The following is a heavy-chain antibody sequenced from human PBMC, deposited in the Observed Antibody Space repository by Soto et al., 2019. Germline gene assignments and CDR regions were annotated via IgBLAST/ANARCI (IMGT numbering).Heavy chain of an antibody. V-gene: IGHV3-66*01. D-gene: IGHD3-9*01. J-gene: IGHJ4*02. CDR3: ARGGYDILTGYPYAY. CDR2: IYSGGST. Sequence: EVQLVESGGGLVQPGGSLRLSCAASGFTVSSNYMSWVRQAPGKGLEWVSVIYSGGSTYYADSVKGRFTISRDNSKNTLYLQMNSLRGEDTAVYYCARGGYDILTGYPYAYWGQGPLVTVSS. CDR1: GFTVSSNY.